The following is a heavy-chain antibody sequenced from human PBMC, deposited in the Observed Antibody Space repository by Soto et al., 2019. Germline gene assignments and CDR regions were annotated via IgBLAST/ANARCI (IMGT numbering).Heavy chain of an antibody. CDR3: ARDRGRSGSYYDGRHALWVH. CDR1: GFTFSSYA. D-gene: IGHD1-26*01. V-gene: IGHV3-23*01. Sequence: PGGSLRLSCAASGFTFSSYAMSWVRQAPGKGLEWVSAISGSGGSTYYADSVKGRFTISRDNSKNTLYLQMNSLRAEDTAVYYCARDRGRSGSYYDGRHALWVHWGQGTMVTVSS. J-gene: IGHJ3*01. CDR2: ISGSGGST.